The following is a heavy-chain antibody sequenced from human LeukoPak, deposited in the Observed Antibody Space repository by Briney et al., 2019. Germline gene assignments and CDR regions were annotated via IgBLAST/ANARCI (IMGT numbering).Heavy chain of an antibody. CDR3: AKDRFGEYHPFDY. D-gene: IGHD3-10*01. V-gene: IGHV3-33*06. Sequence: GRSLRLSCAASGFTFSSYGMHWVRQAPGKGLEWVAVIWYDGSNKYYADSVKGRFTISRDNSKNTLHLQMNSLRPEDTAVYYCAKDRFGEYHPFDYWGQGTRVTVSS. CDR1: GFTFSSYG. CDR2: IWYDGSNK. J-gene: IGHJ4*02.